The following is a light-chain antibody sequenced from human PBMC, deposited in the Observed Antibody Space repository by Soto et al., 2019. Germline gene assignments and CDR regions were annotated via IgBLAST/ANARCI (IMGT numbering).Light chain of an antibody. Sequence: AIQVTQSPSSLSATVEDRVTISCRASQGMGNDLGWYQQKPGKAPKLLIYEASTLQTGVASRFSGSGSGTDFTLTISSLQPEDFATYYCLLDYVYPWTFGQGTKVEVK. J-gene: IGKJ1*01. CDR3: LLDYVYPWT. CDR1: QGMGND. CDR2: EAS. V-gene: IGKV1-6*01.